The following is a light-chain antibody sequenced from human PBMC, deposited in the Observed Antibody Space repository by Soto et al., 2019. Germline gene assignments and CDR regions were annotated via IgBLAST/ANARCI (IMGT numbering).Light chain of an antibody. Sequence: QAVVTQPPSVSGAPGQRVTISCTGSSSNIGAGYDVHWYQQLPGTAPKLLIYVNNIRSSGVPDRFSGSKSGTSASLAITGLQAEDEADYYCQSYDTNLSGSLFGGGTKLTVL. V-gene: IGLV1-40*01. CDR1: SSNIGAGYD. J-gene: IGLJ2*01. CDR2: VNN. CDR3: QSYDTNLSGSL.